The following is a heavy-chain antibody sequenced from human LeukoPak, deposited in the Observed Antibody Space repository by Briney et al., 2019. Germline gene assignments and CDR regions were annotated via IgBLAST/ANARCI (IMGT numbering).Heavy chain of an antibody. V-gene: IGHV1-2*02. CDR2: INPHSGDT. CDR3: LIPAVVATTSGTAFDI. CDR1: GYTFSSYY. J-gene: IGHJ3*02. Sequence: GASVKVSCKASGYTFSSYYIRWVRQAPGQGLEWMGWINPHSGDTNFAQKFQGRVTMTRDTSISTVYMELSRLRSDDTAVYYCLIPAVVATTSGTAFDIWGQGTMVTVSS. D-gene: IGHD2-15*01.